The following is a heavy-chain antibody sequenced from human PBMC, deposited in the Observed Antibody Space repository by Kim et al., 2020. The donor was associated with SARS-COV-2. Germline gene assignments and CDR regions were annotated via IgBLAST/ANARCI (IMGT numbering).Heavy chain of an antibody. D-gene: IGHD3-10*01. V-gene: IGHV3-30-3*01. CDR2: ISYDGSNK. Sequence: GGSLRLSCAASGFTFNSYAMNWVRQAPGKGLEWVALISYDGSNKYYADSVKGRFTISRDNSKNTLYLQMNSLRAEDTAVYYCARDRGGGYFGSMDVWGQGTTVTVSS. CDR1: GFTFNSYA. CDR3: ARDRGGGYFGSMDV. J-gene: IGHJ6*02.